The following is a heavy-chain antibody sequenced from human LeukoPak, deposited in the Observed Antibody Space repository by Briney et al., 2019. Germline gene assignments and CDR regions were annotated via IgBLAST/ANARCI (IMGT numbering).Heavy chain of an antibody. CDR1: GGSISSYY. CDR3: ARDRVGATTWLDY. J-gene: IGHJ4*02. D-gene: IGHD1-26*01. CDR2: IYYSGTT. Sequence: SETLSLTCTVSGGSISSYYWSWIRQPPGEGLEWIASIYYSGTTYYNPSLKSRVTISVDTSKSQFSLKLTSVTAADTAVYYCARDRVGATTWLDYWGQGTLVTVSS. V-gene: IGHV4-39*07.